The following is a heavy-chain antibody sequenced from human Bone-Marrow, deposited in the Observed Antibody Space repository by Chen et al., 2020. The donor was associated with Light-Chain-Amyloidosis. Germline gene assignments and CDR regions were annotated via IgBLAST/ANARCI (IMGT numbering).Heavy chain of an antibody. V-gene: IGHV3-23*01. Sequence: EVQLLESGGGLVQPGGSLRLSCAASGFTFSSYAMSWVRQAPGKGLEWVSAISGSGGSTYDAAPGKGRFTSSRANSKITLYLQRNSLGAEETAVYYCAKDLGNVLMVFAIKGKSEYGMDVWAQGTTVTFSS. J-gene: IGHJ6*02. CDR2: ISGSGGST. D-gene: IGHD2-8*01. CDR1: GFTFSSYA. CDR3: AKDLGNVLMVFAIKGKSEYGMDV.